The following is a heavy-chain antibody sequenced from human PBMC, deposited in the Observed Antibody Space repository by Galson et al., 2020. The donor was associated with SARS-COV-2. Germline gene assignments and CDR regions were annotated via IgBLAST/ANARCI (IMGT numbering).Heavy chain of an antibody. Sequence: RQLGESLKISCKGSGYTFTSHWIGWVRQRPGKGLEWMAVIYPGDSDIRYSPSFQGQVTISADKSITTAYLQWSSLKASDTAIYYCVRHVLGSNFDYWGQGTHVTVSS. V-gene: IGHV5-51*01. D-gene: IGHD3-10*02. CDR1: GYTFTSHW. CDR3: VRHVLGSNFDY. CDR2: IYPGDSDI. J-gene: IGHJ4*02.